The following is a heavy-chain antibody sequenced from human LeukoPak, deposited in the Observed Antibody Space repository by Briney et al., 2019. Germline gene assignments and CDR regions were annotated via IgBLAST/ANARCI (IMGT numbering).Heavy chain of an antibody. CDR1: GFTFSSYG. V-gene: IGHV3-30*03. J-gene: IGHJ4*02. Sequence: GGSLRLSCAASGFTFSSYGMHWVRQAPGKGLEWVAVISYDGSKKSYADSVKGRFTISRDNTKNSLYLQMSSLRVEDTAMYYCASTNSFDYWGPGSLVTVSS. D-gene: IGHD3-3*01. CDR3: ASTNSFDY. CDR2: ISYDGSKK.